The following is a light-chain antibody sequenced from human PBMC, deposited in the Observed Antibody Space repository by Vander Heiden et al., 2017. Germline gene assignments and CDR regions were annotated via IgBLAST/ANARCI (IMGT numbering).Light chain of an antibody. CDR3: QQYSLSPRT. V-gene: IGKV3-20*01. CDR1: QTVGSNF. Sequence: ENVFTQSPGTLSLSPGDRATVSCRARQTVGSNFLAWFQQKPGQAPRLLIYGASTRANGVPDRFSGSGSGTDFTLTINRLEPEDSAVYYCQQYSLSPRTFAQGTKVEIK. CDR2: GAS. J-gene: IGKJ1*01.